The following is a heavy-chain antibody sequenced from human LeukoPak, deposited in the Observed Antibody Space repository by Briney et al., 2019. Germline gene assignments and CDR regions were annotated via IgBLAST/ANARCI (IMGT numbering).Heavy chain of an antibody. CDR3: ARMDCSSTSCYVDC. CDR1: GGSISSNSYY. D-gene: IGHD2-2*01. CDR2: IYASGST. V-gene: IGHV4-61*02. J-gene: IGHJ4*02. Sequence: PSETLSLTCTVSGGSISSNSYYCSWIRQPAGKGLEWIGRIYASGSTNYNASLKSRVTISVDTSKNQFSLKLSSVTAADTAVYYCARMDCSSTSCYVDCWGQGTLVTVSS.